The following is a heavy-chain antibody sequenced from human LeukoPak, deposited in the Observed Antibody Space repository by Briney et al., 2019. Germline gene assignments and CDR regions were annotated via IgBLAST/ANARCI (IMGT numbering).Heavy chain of an antibody. Sequence: SETLSLTCTVSGGSISSYYWSWIRQPPGKGLEWIGSIHHSGSTYYSPSLKSRLTISVDTSKNQFSLKLSSVTAANTAVYYCATSRQLLDNWFDPWGQGTLVTVSS. D-gene: IGHD2-2*01. J-gene: IGHJ5*02. CDR3: ATSRQLLDNWFDP. V-gene: IGHV4-59*05. CDR2: IHHSGST. CDR1: GGSISSYY.